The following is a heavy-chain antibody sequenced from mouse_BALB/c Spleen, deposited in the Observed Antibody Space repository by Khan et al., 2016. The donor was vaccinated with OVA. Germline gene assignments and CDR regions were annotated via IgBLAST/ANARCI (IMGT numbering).Heavy chain of an antibody. V-gene: IGHV1-7*01. Sequence: QVQLKESGAELAKPGASVKMSCKASGYTFTTYWMHWVKQRPGQGLEWIGYINPTSGYTDYNDKFKDRATLSADKSSNTAYMQLNSLTSEDSAVYYCTRDRIDYWGQGTTLTVSS. CDR1: GYTFTTYW. CDR3: TRDRIDY. J-gene: IGHJ2*01. CDR2: INPTSGYT.